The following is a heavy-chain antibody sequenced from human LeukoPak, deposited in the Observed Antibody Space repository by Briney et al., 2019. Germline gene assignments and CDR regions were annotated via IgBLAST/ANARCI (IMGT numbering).Heavy chain of an antibody. CDR2: IIPIFGPA. D-gene: IGHD3-22*01. V-gene: IGHV1-69*05. CDR1: GDIFSKYA. J-gene: IGHJ6*03. Sequence: GASVKVSCKTSGDIFSKYAISWVRQAPGHGLEWMGGIIPIFGPASYSQKFEGRLTITTDDSTSTTYMELSSLRSDDTALYYCAKGPRAVASKRCRNYDHYDMDVWGNGTTVIVSS. CDR3: AKGPRAVASKRCRNYDHYDMDV.